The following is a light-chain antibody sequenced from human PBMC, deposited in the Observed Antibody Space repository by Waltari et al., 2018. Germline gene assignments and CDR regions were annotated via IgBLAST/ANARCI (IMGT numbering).Light chain of an antibody. V-gene: IGKV1-39*01. CDR2: SAS. Sequence: DIQLTQSPSSLSASVGDRVTITCRASQTISIYLNWYQQKPGKAPKVLIYSASNLQSGVPSRFSGSGSGTDFTLTISSLQPEDFATYSCQQTYGTLITFGQGTRLDIK. CDR3: QQTYGTLIT. CDR1: QTISIY. J-gene: IGKJ5*01.